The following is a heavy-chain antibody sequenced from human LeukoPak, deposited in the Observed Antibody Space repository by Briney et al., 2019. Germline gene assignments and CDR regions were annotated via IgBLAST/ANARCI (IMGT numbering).Heavy chain of an antibody. D-gene: IGHD6-19*01. J-gene: IGHJ4*02. CDR2: IYPGDSDT. Sequence: GESLKISCKGSGHSFTSYWIGWVRQMPGKGLEWMGIIYPGDSDTRYSPSFQGQVTVSADKSISTAYLQWSSLKASDSAMYYCARRSGWYSFDYWGQGTLVTVSS. CDR3: ARRSGWYSFDY. CDR1: GHSFTSYW. V-gene: IGHV5-51*01.